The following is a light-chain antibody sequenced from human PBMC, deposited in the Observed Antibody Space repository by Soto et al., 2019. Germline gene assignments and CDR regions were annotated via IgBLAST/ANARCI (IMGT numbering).Light chain of an antibody. J-gene: IGKJ4*01. V-gene: IGKV1-39*01. CDR2: AAS. Sequence: DIQMTQSPSSLSASVGDRVTITCRASQGINSYLNWFQQKPGKAPKLLIYAASNLQSGVPSRFSGSGSGTDFTLTVTSLQPEDFATYYFQQSYSSPLTFGGGTKVEIK. CDR3: QQSYSSPLT. CDR1: QGINSY.